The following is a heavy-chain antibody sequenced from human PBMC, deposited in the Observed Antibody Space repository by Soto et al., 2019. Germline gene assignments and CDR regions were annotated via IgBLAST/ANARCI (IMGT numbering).Heavy chain of an antibody. D-gene: IGHD1-26*01. CDR3: ARAPTASSPFVY. CDR2: IIPVLNIA. J-gene: IGHJ4*02. V-gene: IGHV1-69*02. Sequence: QVQLVQSGAEMKRPGSSVKVSCEASGGTFPNSTFNWVRQAPGQGLEWMGRIIPVLNIANYAQNFHGRITITADKSTSTAYLELTSPRSDDTAIYFCARAPTASSPFVYWGQGSLVTVSS. CDR1: GGTFPNST.